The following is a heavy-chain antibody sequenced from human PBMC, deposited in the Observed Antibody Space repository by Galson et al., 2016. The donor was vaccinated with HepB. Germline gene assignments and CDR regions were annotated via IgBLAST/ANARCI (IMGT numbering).Heavy chain of an antibody. CDR1: GYKFINYY. V-gene: IGHV1-46*01. CDR3: ARGAHKYDSAGYLSTRLLDY. J-gene: IGHJ4*02. D-gene: IGHD3-22*01. CDR2: LNPSDGTT. Sequence: SVKVSCKASGYKFINYYIHWVRQAPGHGIEWMGILNPSDGTTIHPQKFQGRIAMTRDTSTSTVYMEVNSLRSEDTAVYYCARGAHKYDSAGYLSTRLLDYWGQGTLVAVSS.